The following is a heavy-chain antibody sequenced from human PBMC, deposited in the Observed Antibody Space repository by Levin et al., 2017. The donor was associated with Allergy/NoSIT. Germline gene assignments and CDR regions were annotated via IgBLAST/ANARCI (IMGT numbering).Heavy chain of an antibody. D-gene: IGHD6-6*01. J-gene: IGHJ4*02. CDR3: ASLASEQLVGAY. CDR2: ISSSSSYI. CDR1: GFTFSSYS. V-gene: IGHV3-21*01. Sequence: ETLSLTCAASGFTFSSYSMNWVRQAPGKGLEWVSSISSSSSYIYYADSVKGRFTISRDNAKNSLYLQMNSLRAEDTAVYYCASLASEQLVGAYWGQGTLVTVSS.